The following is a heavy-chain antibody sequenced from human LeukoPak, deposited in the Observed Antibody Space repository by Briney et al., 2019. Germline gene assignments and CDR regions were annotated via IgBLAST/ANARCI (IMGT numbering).Heavy chain of an antibody. V-gene: IGHV3-23*01. Sequence: PGGSLRLSCAASGFTFSSYDMSWVRQAPGKGLEWVSAISGSDGSTYYADSVKGRFTISRDNSKNTLYLQMNSLRAEDAAVYYCAKDRAMIVVVITFFDHWGQGTLVTVSS. CDR3: AKDRAMIVVVITFFDH. D-gene: IGHD3-22*01. CDR2: ISGSDGST. CDR1: GFTFSSYD. J-gene: IGHJ4*02.